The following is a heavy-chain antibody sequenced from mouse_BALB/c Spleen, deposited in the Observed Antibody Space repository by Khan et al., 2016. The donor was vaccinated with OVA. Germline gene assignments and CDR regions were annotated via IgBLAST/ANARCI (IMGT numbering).Heavy chain of an antibody. Sequence: EVELVESGGDLVKPGGSLKLSCAASGFTFSSYSMSWVRQTPDKRLEWVASISSGGDYTYYPHSVKGRFTITRDKAKNTLYLQMSDLKSEDTAMYYCASHLTGSFAYWGQGTMVTVSA. V-gene: IGHV5-6*01. CDR3: ASHLTGSFAY. J-gene: IGHJ3*01. CDR2: ISSGGDYT. CDR1: GFTFSSYS.